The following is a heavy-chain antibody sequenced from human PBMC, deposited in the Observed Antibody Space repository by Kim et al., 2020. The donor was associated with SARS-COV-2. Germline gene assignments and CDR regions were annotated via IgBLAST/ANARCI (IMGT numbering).Heavy chain of an antibody. V-gene: IGHV4-39*01. Sequence: IGGIDYGGSTYYNQSVMWRVTISVDTSKNQFSLELSSVTAADTAVYYCARHPTAKVLRFLEWLLYLDYWGQGTLVTVSS. D-gene: IGHD3-3*01. CDR3: ARHPTAKVLRFLEWLLYLDY. J-gene: IGHJ4*02. CDR2: IDYGGST.